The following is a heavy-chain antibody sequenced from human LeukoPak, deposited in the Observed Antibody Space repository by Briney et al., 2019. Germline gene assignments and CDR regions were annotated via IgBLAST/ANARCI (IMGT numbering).Heavy chain of an antibody. CDR3: ARDRKVLLWFGELFC. CDR1: GYTFTGYY. J-gene: IGHJ4*02. V-gene: IGHV1-2*06. D-gene: IGHD3-10*01. Sequence: ASVKVSCKASGYTFTGYYMHWMRQAPGQGLEWMGRINPNSGGTNYAQKFQGRVTMTRDTSISTAYMELSRLRSDDTAVYYCARDRKVLLWFGELFCWGQGTLVTVSS. CDR2: INPNSGGT.